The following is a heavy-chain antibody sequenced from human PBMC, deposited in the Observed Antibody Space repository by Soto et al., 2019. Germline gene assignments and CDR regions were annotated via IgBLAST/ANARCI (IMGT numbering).Heavy chain of an antibody. V-gene: IGHV1-69*01. CDR3: ARVYSCSGVYYYYGMDV. CDR1: GGTCSSYA. CDR2: IIPIFGTA. D-gene: IGHD6-13*01. J-gene: IGHJ6*02. Sequence: QVQLVQSGAEVKKPGSSVKVSCKASGGTCSSYAISWVRQAPGQGLEWMGGIIPIFGTANYAQKFQGRVTITADESTSTAYMELSSLRSEDTAVYYCARVYSCSGVYYYYGMDVWGQGTTVTVSS.